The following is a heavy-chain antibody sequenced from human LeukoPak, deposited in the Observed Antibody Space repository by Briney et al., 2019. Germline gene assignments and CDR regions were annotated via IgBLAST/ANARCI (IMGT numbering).Heavy chain of an antibody. CDR2: ISPNSGGT. V-gene: IGHV1-2*02. Sequence: ASVKVSCKASGYTFTGYYKHWVRQAPGQGLEWMGWISPNSGGTNYAQKFQGRVTMTRDTSISTAYMELSTLRFDDTAVYYCASTIFGVVTELYYFDSWGQGTLVTVSS. D-gene: IGHD3-3*01. CDR1: GYTFTGYY. CDR3: ASTIFGVVTELYYFDS. J-gene: IGHJ4*02.